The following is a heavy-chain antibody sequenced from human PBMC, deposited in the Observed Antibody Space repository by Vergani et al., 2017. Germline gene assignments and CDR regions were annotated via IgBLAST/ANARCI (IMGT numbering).Heavy chain of an antibody. Sequence: QVQLVESGGGVVQPGRSLRLSCAASGFTFSSYGMHWVRQAPGKGLEWVAVIWYDGSNKYYADSVKGRFTISRDNSKNTLYLQMNSLRAEDTAVYYCARGGAGRGWFDPWGQGTLVTVSS. CDR2: IWYDGSNK. D-gene: IGHD1-26*01. CDR1: GFTFSSYG. CDR3: ARGGAGRGWFDP. V-gene: IGHV3-33*01. J-gene: IGHJ5*02.